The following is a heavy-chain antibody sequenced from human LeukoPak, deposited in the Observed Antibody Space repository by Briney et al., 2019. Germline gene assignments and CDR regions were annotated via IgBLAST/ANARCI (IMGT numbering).Heavy chain of an antibody. CDR2: ISGSGGST. Sequence: GGSLRLPCAASGFTFSTYGMTWVRQAPGKGLEWVSAISGSGGSTYYADSVKGRFTISRDNSKNTLYLQMNSLRAEDTAVYYCARTGYSNHWFDPWGQGTLVTVSS. D-gene: IGHD6-13*01. CDR3: ARTGYSNHWFDP. J-gene: IGHJ5*02. V-gene: IGHV3-23*01. CDR1: GFTFSTYG.